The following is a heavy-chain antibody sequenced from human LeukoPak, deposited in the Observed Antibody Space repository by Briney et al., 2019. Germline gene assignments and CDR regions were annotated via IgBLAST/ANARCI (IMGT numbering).Heavy chain of an antibody. Sequence: GGSLRLSCAASGFTFSSYWMHWVRQAPGKGLVWVSRINSDGSSTRYADSVKGRFTISRDNAKNTLYLQMNSLRAGDTAVYYCAKDDLRYYYGSGSYFDYWGQGTLVTVSS. CDR3: AKDDLRYYYGSGSYFDY. D-gene: IGHD3-10*01. J-gene: IGHJ4*02. CDR1: GFTFSSYW. V-gene: IGHV3-74*01. CDR2: INSDGSST.